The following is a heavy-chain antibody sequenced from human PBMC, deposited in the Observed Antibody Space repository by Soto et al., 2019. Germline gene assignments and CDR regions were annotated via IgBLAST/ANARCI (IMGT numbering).Heavy chain of an antibody. CDR1: GFTFSSYA. CDR2: ISGSGGST. D-gene: IGHD2-8*01. V-gene: IGHV3-23*01. Sequence: EVQLLESGGGLVQPGGSLRLSCAASGFTFSSYAMSWVRQAPGKGLEWVSAISGSGGSTYYADSVKGRFTISRDNSKNTLYLQMNSLRAEDTAVYYCAKSSHIVLMVYAAKYFDYWGQGTLVTVSS. J-gene: IGHJ4*02. CDR3: AKSSHIVLMVYAAKYFDY.